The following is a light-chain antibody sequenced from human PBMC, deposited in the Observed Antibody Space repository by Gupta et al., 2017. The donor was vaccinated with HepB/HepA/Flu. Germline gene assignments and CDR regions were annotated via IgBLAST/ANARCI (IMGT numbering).Light chain of an antibody. Sequence: QSARTQPASVSGSTGQSITISCTGTSSDIGGYNYVSWYQQHPGKAPKIIIYDVSSRPSKVSNRFSGSKSGNTASLTISGLQAEDEADYYCSSYTTSSTLEGVFGTGTKVTVL. CDR1: SSDIGGYNY. CDR3: SSYTTSSTLEGV. V-gene: IGLV2-14*01. CDR2: DVS. J-gene: IGLJ1*01.